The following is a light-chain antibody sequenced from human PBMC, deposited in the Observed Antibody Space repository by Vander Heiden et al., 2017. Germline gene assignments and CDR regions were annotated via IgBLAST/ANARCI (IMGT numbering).Light chain of an antibody. CDR2: EVS. J-gene: IGLJ1*01. V-gene: IGLV2-8*01. Sequence: QSALTQPPSASGSPGQSVTISCTGTSSDVGGYNYVSWYQQHPGKAPKLMIDEVSKRPSGVPDRFSGSKSGNTASLTVSGLQAEDEADYYCSSYGGSNNYVFGTGTKVTVL. CDR3: SSYGGSNNYV. CDR1: SSDVGGYNY.